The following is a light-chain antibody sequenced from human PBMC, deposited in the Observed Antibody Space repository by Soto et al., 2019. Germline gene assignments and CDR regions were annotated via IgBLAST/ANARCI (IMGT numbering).Light chain of an antibody. CDR3: SSYTITSAPV. V-gene: IGLV2-14*03. CDR2: GVS. J-gene: IGLJ1*01. Sequence: QSALTQPASLFGSPGQSITISCTGTSSDIGGYNYVSWYQKHPGEAPKLVIYGVSNRPSGVSNRFSGSKFDNTASLTISGLPADDEADYYCSSYTITSAPVFGSGTKVTVL. CDR1: SSDIGGYNY.